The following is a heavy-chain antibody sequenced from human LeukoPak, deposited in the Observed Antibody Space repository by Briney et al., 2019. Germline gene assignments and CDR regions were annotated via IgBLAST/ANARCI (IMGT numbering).Heavy chain of an antibody. CDR1: GYTFTNYD. CDR2: MNPKSGNT. V-gene: IGHV1-8*01. D-gene: IGHD1-26*01. CDR3: ARVWGAIDY. Sequence: ASVKVSCKTSGYTFTNYDINWVRQATGQGLEWMGWMNPKSGNTGSAQRFQGRVTMTRDTSISTAYMELSSLRSEDTVVYYCARVWGAIDYWGQGTLVTVSS. J-gene: IGHJ4*02.